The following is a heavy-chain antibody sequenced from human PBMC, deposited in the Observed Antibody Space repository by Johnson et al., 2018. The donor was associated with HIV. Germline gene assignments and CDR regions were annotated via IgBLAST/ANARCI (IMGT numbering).Heavy chain of an antibody. CDR2: IWYDGSNK. CDR3: ARGRKDMEAADGLDNDAFDM. V-gene: IGHV3-33*01. J-gene: IGHJ3*02. D-gene: IGHD6-13*01. CDR1: GFTFSSYG. Sequence: QVQLVESGGGVVQPGRSLRLSCAASGFTFSSYGMHWVRQAPGKGLEWVAVIWYDGSNKYYADSVRGRFTISRDISKNTLYLQMDSLRPDDTALYYCARGRKDMEAADGLDNDAFDMWGQGTLVTVSS.